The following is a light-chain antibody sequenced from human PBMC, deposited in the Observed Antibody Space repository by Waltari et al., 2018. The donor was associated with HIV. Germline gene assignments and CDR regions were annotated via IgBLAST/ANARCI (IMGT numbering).Light chain of an antibody. Sequence: SYVLTQPPSVSVAPGKTARLTCAGDTIGITSVHWYQQKPGQAPVLVVYDDSDRRSGIPERFSGSNSGDTATLTISRVGAGDEADYYCQVWDSFSDHWVFGGGTKLTVL. CDR1: TIGITS. CDR2: DDS. CDR3: QVWDSFSDHWV. V-gene: IGLV3-21*01. J-gene: IGLJ3*02.